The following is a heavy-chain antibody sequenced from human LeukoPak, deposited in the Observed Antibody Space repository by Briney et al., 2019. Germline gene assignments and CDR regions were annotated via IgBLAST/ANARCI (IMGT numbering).Heavy chain of an antibody. CDR2: IYHSGSV. Sequence: SETLSLTCTVSGGSISNYCWSWIRQPPGKGLEWIGYIYHSGSVNYNPSLESRVTISVDTTNNQFSLKLNSVTAADTAVYYCARGGGFGSPPAYWGQGTLVTVSS. J-gene: IGHJ4*02. D-gene: IGHD3-10*01. CDR3: ARGGGFGSPPAY. V-gene: IGHV4-59*01. CDR1: GGSISNYC.